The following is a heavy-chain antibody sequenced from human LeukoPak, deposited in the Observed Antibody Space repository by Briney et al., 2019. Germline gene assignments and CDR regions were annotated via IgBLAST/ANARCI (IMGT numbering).Heavy chain of an antibody. D-gene: IGHD5-24*01. CDR3: VRGERWLGAFDI. CDR1: GGSISSYY. Sequence: SETLSLTCTVSGGSISSYYWSWIRQPPGKGLEWIGYIYYSGSTNYNPSLKSRVTISVDTSKNQFSLKLSSVTAADTAVYYCVRGERWLGAFDIWGQGTMVTVSS. J-gene: IGHJ3*02. V-gene: IGHV4-59*01. CDR2: IYYSGST.